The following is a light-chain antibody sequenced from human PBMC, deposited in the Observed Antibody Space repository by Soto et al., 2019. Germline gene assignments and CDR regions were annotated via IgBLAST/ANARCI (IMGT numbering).Light chain of an antibody. V-gene: IGLV2-14*01. CDR3: STYTSSSTVV. CDR2: DVS. CDR1: RSDVGGYNY. J-gene: IGLJ2*01. Sequence: QSALTQPASVSGSPGQSITISCTGTRSDVGGYNYVSWYQQHPGKAPKLMIYDVSNRPSGVSNRFSGSKSGNTASLTISGRQAEDEADYYCSTYTSSSTVVFGGGTKVTVL.